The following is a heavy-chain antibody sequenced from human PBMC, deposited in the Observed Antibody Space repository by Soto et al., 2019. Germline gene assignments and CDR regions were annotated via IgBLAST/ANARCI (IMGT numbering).Heavy chain of an antibody. CDR2: IYWDDDE. CDR1: GFSLNNDGLG. J-gene: IGHJ4*02. V-gene: IGHV2-5*02. CDR3: AHGDIMVAQFDY. Sequence: QITLKESGPTLVKPTQTLTLTCSFSGFSLNNDGLGVGWIRQPPGKALEWLALIYWDDDERYSPSLKSRLTITDDTATNQVVLTMTNMDPVDTATYFCAHGDIMVAQFDYWGQGILVTVPS. D-gene: IGHD2-15*01.